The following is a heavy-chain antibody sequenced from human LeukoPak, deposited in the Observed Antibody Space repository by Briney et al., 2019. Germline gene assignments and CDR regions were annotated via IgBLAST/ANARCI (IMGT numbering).Heavy chain of an antibody. D-gene: IGHD1-14*01. CDR1: EFTFNTYT. CDR3: ASREPAGH. V-gene: IGHV3-21*01. J-gene: IGHJ4*02. CDR2: IHTSGDI. Sequence: GESLRLSCAAAEFTFNTYTMIWVRQAPGKGLEWVSSIHTSGDIYYADSVKGRFTTSRDDANNSLFLQMNGLRAEDTAVYYCASREPAGHWGQGTLVTVSS.